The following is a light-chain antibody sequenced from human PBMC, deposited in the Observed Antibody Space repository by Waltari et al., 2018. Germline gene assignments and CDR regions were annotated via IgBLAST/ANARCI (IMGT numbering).Light chain of an antibody. CDR3: QQYYSTPRT. Sequence: DIVMTQSPDSLAVSLGERATINCKSSQSVLYSSNNKNYLAWYQQKPGQAPKLLIYWASTRESGVPDRLSGSGSGTDFTLAISSLQAEDVAVYYCQQYYSTPRTFGGGTKVEIK. V-gene: IGKV4-1*01. CDR2: WAS. J-gene: IGKJ4*01. CDR1: QSVLYSSNNKNY.